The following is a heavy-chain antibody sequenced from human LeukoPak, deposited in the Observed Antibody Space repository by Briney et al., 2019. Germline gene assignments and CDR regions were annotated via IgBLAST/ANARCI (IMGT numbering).Heavy chain of an antibody. CDR2: FIPVLGTA. Sequence: SVKVSCKASGGTFSDYALNWVRQAPGQGLEWMGVFIPVLGTANSTQNFQDRVSITADISTHTVYMELSSLKSEDTAVYYCARGREIPAIGLDYWGQGTLVTVSS. CDR1: GGTFSDYA. D-gene: IGHD5-18*01. V-gene: IGHV1-69*10. CDR3: ARGREIPAIGLDY. J-gene: IGHJ4*02.